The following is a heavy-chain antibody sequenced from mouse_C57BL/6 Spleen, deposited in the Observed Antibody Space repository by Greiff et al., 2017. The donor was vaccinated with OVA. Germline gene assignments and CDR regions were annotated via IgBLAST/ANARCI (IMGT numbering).Heavy chain of an antibody. V-gene: IGHV1-19*01. D-gene: IGHD1-1*01. CDR2: INPYNGGT. CDR3: ARFTTVVARYFDY. J-gene: IGHJ2*01. Sequence: EVKLQQSGPVLVKPGASVKMSCKASGYTFTDYYMNWVKQSHGKSLEWIGVINPYNGGTSYNQKFKGKATLTVDKSSSTAYMELNSLTSEDSAVYYCARFTTVVARYFDYWGQGTTLTVSS. CDR1: GYTFTDYY.